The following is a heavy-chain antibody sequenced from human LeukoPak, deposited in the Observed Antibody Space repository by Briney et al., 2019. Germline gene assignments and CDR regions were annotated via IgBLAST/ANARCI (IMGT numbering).Heavy chain of an antibody. CDR2: INHSGST. D-gene: IGHD5-18*01. V-gene: IGHV4-34*01. CDR1: GGSFSGYY. J-gene: IGHJ3*02. Sequence: PSETLSLTCAVYGGSFSGYYWSWIRQPPGKGLEWIGEINHSGSTNYNPSLKSRVTISVDMSKNQFSLKLSSVTAADTAVYYCARDRRIQLWLNAFDIWGQGTMVTVSS. CDR3: ARDRRIQLWLNAFDI.